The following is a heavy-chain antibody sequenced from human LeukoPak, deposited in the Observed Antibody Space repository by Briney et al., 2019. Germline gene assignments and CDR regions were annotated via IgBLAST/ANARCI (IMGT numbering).Heavy chain of an antibody. CDR1: GFTFSSFW. Sequence: GGSLRLSCAASGFTFSSFWMSWVRQAPGKGLEWVATIKPDGSAKYYVDSTKGRFTISRDNAKTSVFLQMNSLRAEDTAVYYCARDHYRIEIWGQGTMVTVSS. CDR3: ARDHYRIEI. J-gene: IGHJ3*02. D-gene: IGHD1-26*01. CDR2: IKPDGSAK. V-gene: IGHV3-7*01.